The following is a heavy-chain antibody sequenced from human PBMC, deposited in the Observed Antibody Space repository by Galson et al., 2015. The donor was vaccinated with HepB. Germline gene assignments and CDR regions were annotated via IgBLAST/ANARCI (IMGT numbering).Heavy chain of an antibody. V-gene: IGHV3-15*01. J-gene: IGHJ4*02. D-gene: IGHD6-13*01. CDR2: IKSKTNGGTA. CDR1: GFTFSNAW. CDR3: TTATRRYSEFDY. Sequence: SLRLSCAAYGFTFSNAWMSWVRQAQGKGLEWVGRIKSKTNGGTADYPAPLKGRFTISRDDSKNTLYLQMNSLRTEDTAVYYCTTATRRYSEFDYWGQGTLVTVSS.